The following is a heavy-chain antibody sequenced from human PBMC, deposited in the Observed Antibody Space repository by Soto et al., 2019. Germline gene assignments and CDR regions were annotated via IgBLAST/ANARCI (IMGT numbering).Heavy chain of an antibody. D-gene: IGHD3-16*01. Sequence: SETLSLTCTVSGGSISSYYWSWIRQPPGKGLEWIGYIYYSGSTNYNPSLKSRVTISVDTSKNQFSLKLSSVTAADTALYYCARERATYIGFDPWGQGTLVTVSS. CDR1: GGSISSYY. J-gene: IGHJ5*02. CDR2: IYYSGST. V-gene: IGHV4-59*01. CDR3: ARERATYIGFDP.